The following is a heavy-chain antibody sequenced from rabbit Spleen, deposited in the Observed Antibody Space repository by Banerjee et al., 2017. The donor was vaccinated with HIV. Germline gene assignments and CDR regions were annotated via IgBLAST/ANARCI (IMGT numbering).Heavy chain of an antibody. CDR3: ARGSATMTMVITGYYLAL. V-gene: IGHV1S45*01. CDR2: INIATGKS. J-gene: IGHJ4*01. CDR1: GVSFSDKDV. D-gene: IGHD2-1*01. Sequence: QEQLEESGGGLVKPEGSLTLTCKASGVSFSDKDVMCWVRQAPGKGLEWITCINIATGKSVYASWVSGRFIMSRTSSTTVTLQMTSLTAADTATYFCARGSATMTMVITGYYLALWGPGTLVTVS.